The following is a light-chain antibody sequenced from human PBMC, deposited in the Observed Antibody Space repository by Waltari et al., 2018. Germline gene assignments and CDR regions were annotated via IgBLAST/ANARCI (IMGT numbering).Light chain of an antibody. CDR1: SSDVGGYNY. Sequence: QSALTQPPSASGSPGQSVTISCTGTSSDVGGYNYVSWYQQYPGRAPELIIYDVSRRPSGVPDRFSGSKSGNTASLTVSGLQAEDEADYYCSSYAGITNWVFGGGTKLTVL. J-gene: IGLJ3*02. V-gene: IGLV2-8*01. CDR2: DVS. CDR3: SSYAGITNWV.